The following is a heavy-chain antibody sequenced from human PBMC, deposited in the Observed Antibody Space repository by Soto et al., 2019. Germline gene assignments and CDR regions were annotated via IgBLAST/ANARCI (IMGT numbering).Heavy chain of an antibody. Sequence: SETLSLTCTVSGASISSGGYYWGWIRQHPGKGLEWIGYIYYSGSTYYNPSLKSRVAISVDTSKNQFSLKLSSVTAADTAVYYCAKGIPLTGQSPNGFDTWGQGKLFTVSS. J-gene: IGHJ5*02. CDR2: IYYSGST. CDR3: AKGIPLTGQSPNGFDT. CDR1: GASISSGGYY. V-gene: IGHV4-31*03. D-gene: IGHD6-19*01.